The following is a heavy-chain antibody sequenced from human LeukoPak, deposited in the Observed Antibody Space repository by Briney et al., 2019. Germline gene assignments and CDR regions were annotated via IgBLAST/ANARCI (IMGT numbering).Heavy chain of an antibody. CDR3: AKEYYYDSSGSTNDY. CDR1: GFTFSSYA. CDR2: IGGSGGST. D-gene: IGHD3-22*01. V-gene: IGHV3-23*01. J-gene: IGHJ4*02. Sequence: GGSLRLSCAASGFTFSSYAMSWVRQAPGKGLEWVSPIGGSGGSTYYADSVKGRFTISRDNSKNTLYLQMNSLRAEDTAVYYCAKEYYYDSSGSTNDYWGQGTLVTVSS.